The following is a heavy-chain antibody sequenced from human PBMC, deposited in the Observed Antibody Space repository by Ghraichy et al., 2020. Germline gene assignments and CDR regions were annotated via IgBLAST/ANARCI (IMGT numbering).Heavy chain of an antibody. CDR3: ATVEWRELGIGALDY. CDR1: GGSLRSYY. CDR2: IYHSGST. Sequence: SQTLSLTCTVSGGSLRSYYWSWIRQPPGKGLEWIGYIYHSGSTSYNPSLKSRATILIDTSKNQFSLKLSSVTAADTAVYYCATVEWRELGIGALDYWGQGTLVTVSS. V-gene: IGHV4-59*01. J-gene: IGHJ4*02. D-gene: IGHD7-27*01.